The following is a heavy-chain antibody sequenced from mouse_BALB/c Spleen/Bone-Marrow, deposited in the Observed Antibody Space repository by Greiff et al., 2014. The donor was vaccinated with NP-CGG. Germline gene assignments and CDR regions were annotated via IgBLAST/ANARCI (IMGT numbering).Heavy chain of an antibody. Sequence: QVQLQQPGPELVRPGISVKLSCKASGYKFTSYWIHWVKLSPAQSLEWIGDICPGTGSNHNNEKFKTKATLTVDTTSSTAYMQLSSQASEDSALYDCARDGNWPFAYWGQGTLVTVSA. D-gene: IGHD4-1*01. J-gene: IGHJ3*01. V-gene: IGHV1-55*01. CDR3: ARDGNWPFAY. CDR1: GYKFTSYW. CDR2: ICPGTGSN.